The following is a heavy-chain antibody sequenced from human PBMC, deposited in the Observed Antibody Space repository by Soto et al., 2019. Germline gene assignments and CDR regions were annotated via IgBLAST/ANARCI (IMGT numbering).Heavy chain of an antibody. CDR3: ATGTGKTDFDY. J-gene: IGHJ4*02. CDR2: VISKTDGGTT. CDR1: GFTFSNAW. V-gene: IGHV3-15*01. Sequence: EVQLVESGGGLVKPGGSLRLSCAASGFTFSNAWMSWVRQAPGKGLEWVGRVISKTDGGTTDYAAPVKGRFTISRDDSKNTLFVQMNSLKTEDTAVYYCATGTGKTDFDYWGQGTLVTVSS. D-gene: IGHD2-21*02.